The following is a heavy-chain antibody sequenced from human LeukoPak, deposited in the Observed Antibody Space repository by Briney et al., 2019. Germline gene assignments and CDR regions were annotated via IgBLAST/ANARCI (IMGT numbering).Heavy chain of an antibody. V-gene: IGHV1-24*01. J-gene: IGHJ3*02. CDR3: ATVVGLLRYFDWSQRGAFDI. CDR1: GYTLTELS. D-gene: IGHD3-9*01. Sequence: ASVKVSCKVSGYTLTELSMHWVRQAPGKGLEWMGGFDPEDGETIYAQKFQGRVTMTEDTSTDTAYMELSSLRSEDTAVYYCATVVGLLRYFDWSQRGAFDIWGQGTMVTVSS. CDR2: FDPEDGET.